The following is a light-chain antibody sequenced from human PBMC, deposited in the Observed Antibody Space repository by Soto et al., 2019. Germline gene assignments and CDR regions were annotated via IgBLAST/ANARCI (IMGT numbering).Light chain of an antibody. CDR2: EVS. V-gene: IGLV2-14*01. Sequence: QSALTQPASVSGSPGQSITISCTGTSTDIGGYNYVSWYQQYPGEAPKLMIYEVSNRPSGVPNRFSGSKAGNAASLTISGLQAEDEADYYCGTWDSSLSAVVFGGGTKVTVL. J-gene: IGLJ2*01. CDR3: GTWDSSLSAVV. CDR1: STDIGGYNY.